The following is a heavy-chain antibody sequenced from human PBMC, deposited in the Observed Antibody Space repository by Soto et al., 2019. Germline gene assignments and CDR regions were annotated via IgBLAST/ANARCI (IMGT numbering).Heavy chain of an antibody. D-gene: IGHD2-21*01. Sequence: SETLSLTCAVSSGSISSSNWWSWVRQPPGKGLEWIGEIYHSGSTNYNPSLKSRVTISVDKSKNQFSLKLSSVTAADTAVYYCARLRVVVRAERAFDIWGQGTMVTVSS. CDR3: ARLRVVVRAERAFDI. CDR1: SGSISSSNW. CDR2: IYHSGST. V-gene: IGHV4-4*02. J-gene: IGHJ3*02.